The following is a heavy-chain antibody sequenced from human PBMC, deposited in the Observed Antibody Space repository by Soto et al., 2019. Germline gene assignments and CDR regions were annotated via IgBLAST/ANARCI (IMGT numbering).Heavy chain of an antibody. CDR1: GFTFSSYA. J-gene: IGHJ6*02. V-gene: IGHV3-23*01. Sequence: PGGSLRLSCAASGFTFSSYAMSWVRQAPGKGLEWVSGVRGSGSTTYYADSVKGRFTISRDNSRNTLYLQMNSLRAEDTAVYYCAKDEVGMDVWGRGTTVTVSS. CDR3: AKDEVGMDV. CDR2: VRGSGSTT.